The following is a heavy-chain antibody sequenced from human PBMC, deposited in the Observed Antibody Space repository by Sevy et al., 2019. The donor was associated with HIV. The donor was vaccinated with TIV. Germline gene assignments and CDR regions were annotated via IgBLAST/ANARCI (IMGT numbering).Heavy chain of an antibody. J-gene: IGHJ6*02. D-gene: IGHD1-26*01. V-gene: IGHV3-21*01. Sequence: GGSLRLSCAASGFTFSSDSLSSYSTTWVRQAPGKGLEWVSSISSGSRYILYADSVKGRFTISRHNAKNSLYLQMNSLRAEDTAVHYCARDRGVGTSSYSMDVWGQGTTVTVSS. CDR1: GFTFSSDSLSSYS. CDR3: ARDRGVGTSSYSMDV. CDR2: ISSGSRYI.